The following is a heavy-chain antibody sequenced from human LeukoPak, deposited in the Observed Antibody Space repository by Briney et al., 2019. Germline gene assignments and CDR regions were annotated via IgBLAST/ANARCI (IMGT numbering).Heavy chain of an antibody. CDR2: IYYSGST. D-gene: IGHD5-18*01. CDR3: ARDPGYSYGPGWFDP. Sequence: SETLSLTCTVSGGSISSGDYYWSWIRQPPGKGLEWLGYIYYSGSTYYNPSLKSRVTISVDTSKNQFSLKLSSVTAADTAVYYCARDPGYSYGPGWFDPWGQGTLVTVSS. CDR1: GGSISSGDYY. V-gene: IGHV4-30-4*01. J-gene: IGHJ5*02.